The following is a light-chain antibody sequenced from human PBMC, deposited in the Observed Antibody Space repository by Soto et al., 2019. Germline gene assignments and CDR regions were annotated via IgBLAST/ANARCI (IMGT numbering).Light chain of an antibody. CDR2: GNS. J-gene: IGLJ2*01. Sequence: QSVLTQPPSVSGAPGQRVTISCTGSSSNIGAGYDVHWYQQLPGTAPKLLIYGNSNRPSGVPDRFSGCKSGTSASLAITGLQAEDEADYYCQSYDSSLRAVVFGGGTKLTVL. CDR1: SSNIGAGYD. CDR3: QSYDSSLRAVV. V-gene: IGLV1-40*01.